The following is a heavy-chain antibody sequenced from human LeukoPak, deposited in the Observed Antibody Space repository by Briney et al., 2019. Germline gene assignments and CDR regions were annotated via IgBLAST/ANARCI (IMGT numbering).Heavy chain of an antibody. V-gene: IGHV1-46*01. CDR1: GYTFTSYC. Sequence: ASVKVCCKASGYTFTSYCMHWVRQAPGQGLEWMGIINPSGGSTSYAQKFQGRVTMTRDTSTSTVYMELSSLRSEDAAVYYCARVGRRGYDSVAYWGQGTLVTVSS. J-gene: IGHJ4*02. D-gene: IGHD5-12*01. CDR2: INPSGGST. CDR3: ARVGRRGYDSVAY.